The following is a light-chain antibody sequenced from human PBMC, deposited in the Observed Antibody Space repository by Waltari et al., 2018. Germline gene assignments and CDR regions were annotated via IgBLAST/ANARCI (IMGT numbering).Light chain of an antibody. J-gene: IGKJ2*01. V-gene: IGKV1-5*03. CDR3: QQYKTYWS. CDR1: QSINNW. CDR2: TAS. Sequence: DIQMTQSPSTLSASVGDRVSITCRASQSINNWLAWYQHKPGKAPNLLIYTASSLESGVPSRCSGSGFGTEFTLTTSSLQPDDVATYYCQQYKTYWSFGQGTKLEIK.